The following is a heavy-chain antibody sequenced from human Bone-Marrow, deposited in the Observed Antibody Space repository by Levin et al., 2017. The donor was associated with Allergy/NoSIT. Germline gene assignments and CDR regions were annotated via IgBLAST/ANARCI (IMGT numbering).Heavy chain of an antibody. J-gene: IGHJ3*02. D-gene: IGHD4-11*01. V-gene: IGHV1-18*01. CDR2: ISPYNGNT. Sequence: GESLKISCQASGYTFITFGISWVRQAPGQGLEWMGWISPYNGNTNYAQKFQGRVTLTTDTSTETVHMELRSLRYDDTAVYYCARVLYSNYGDAFDIWGQGTMVTVSS. CDR1: GYTFITFG. CDR3: ARVLYSNYGDAFDI.